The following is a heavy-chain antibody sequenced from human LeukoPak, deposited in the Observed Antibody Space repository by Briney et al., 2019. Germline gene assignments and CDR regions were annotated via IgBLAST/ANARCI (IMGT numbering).Heavy chain of an antibody. D-gene: IGHD5-24*01. J-gene: IGHJ4*02. CDR2: ITDSGDRT. CDR3: ANQRSALTRY. CDR1: GFTFSSYA. V-gene: IGHV3-23*01. Sequence: PGGSLRLSCAASGFTFSSYAMSWVRQAPGKGLEWVSSITDSGDRTYYADSVKGRFTISRDNFRDTVYLQMNSLRAEDTAVYYCANQRSALTRYWGQGTLAIVSS.